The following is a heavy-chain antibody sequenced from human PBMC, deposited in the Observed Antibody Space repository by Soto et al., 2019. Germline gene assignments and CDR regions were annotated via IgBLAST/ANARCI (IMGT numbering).Heavy chain of an antibody. CDR3: AHKGYGDSPLDY. CDR1: GFSLSTSGVG. Sequence: QITLKESGPTLVKPTQTLTLTCTFSGFSLSTSGVGVGWIRQPPGKALEWLAVVYWDDTKHYSPSLKSRLTNTKDTSKNQVVLTMPNMDPVDTATYFCAHKGYGDSPLDYWGQGTLVTVSS. CDR2: VYWDDTK. V-gene: IGHV2-5*02. J-gene: IGHJ4*02. D-gene: IGHD4-17*01.